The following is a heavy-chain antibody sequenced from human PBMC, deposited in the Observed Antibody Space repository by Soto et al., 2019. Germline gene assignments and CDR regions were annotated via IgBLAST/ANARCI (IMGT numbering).Heavy chain of an antibody. D-gene: IGHD6-19*01. CDR1: GFTVNNYA. CDR3: AKGFAGAGFYFES. V-gene: IGHV3-23*05. Sequence: GGSLRLSCVVSGFTVNNYAMGWVRQAPGKALEWVSGITASGNSRYYADSVKDRFTVSRDNSRNTLFLQMDSLGVDDTGTYYCAKGFAGAGFYFESWGQGTVVTVSS. J-gene: IGHJ4*02. CDR2: ITASGNSR.